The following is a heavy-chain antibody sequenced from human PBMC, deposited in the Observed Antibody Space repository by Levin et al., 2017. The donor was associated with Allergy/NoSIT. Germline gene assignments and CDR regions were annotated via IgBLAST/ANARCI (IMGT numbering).Heavy chain of an antibody. CDR3: ARAGGSYLEIDY. J-gene: IGHJ4*02. Sequence: HSQTLSLTCTVSGGSISSSSYYWGWIRQPPGKGLEWIGSIYYSGSTYYNPSLKSRVTISVDTSKNQFSLKLSSVTAADTAVYYCARAGGSYLEIDYWGQGTLVTVSS. CDR2: IYYSGST. CDR1: GGSISSSSYY. D-gene: IGHD1-26*01. V-gene: IGHV4-39*07.